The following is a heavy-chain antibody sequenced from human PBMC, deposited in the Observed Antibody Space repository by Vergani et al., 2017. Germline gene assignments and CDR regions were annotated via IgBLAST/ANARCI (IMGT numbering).Heavy chain of an antibody. J-gene: IGHJ1*01. V-gene: IGHV3-23*04. CDR3: TTAWGLYYLHGEYFQY. Sequence: EVELVESGGGLVQPGGSLRLSCAASGFTFDTYTMAYVRQAPGKGLEWVATISSGGGDIFYAVSVKGRFTISRDNSKNTLFLQMNSLKDEDTAVYYCTTAWGLYYLHGEYFQYWGRGTLVSVSS. D-gene: IGHD3-10*01. CDR1: GFTFDTYT. CDR2: ISSGGGDI.